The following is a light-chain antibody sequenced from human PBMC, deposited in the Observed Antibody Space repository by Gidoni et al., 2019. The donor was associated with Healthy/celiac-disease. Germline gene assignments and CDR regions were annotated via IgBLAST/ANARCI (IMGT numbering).Light chain of an antibody. V-gene: IGKV1-39*01. CDR2: AAS. Sequence: DIQMTQSPSSLSASVGDRVTITCRASQSISSYLNWYQQKQGQAPKLLIYAASSLQSGVPSRFSGSGSGTDFTLTISSLQPEDFATYYCQQSYSTPRTFGQGTKLEIK. J-gene: IGKJ2*01. CDR3: QQSYSTPRT. CDR1: QSISSY.